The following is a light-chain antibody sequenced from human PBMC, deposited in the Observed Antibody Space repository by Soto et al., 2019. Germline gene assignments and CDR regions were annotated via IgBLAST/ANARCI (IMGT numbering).Light chain of an antibody. CDR3: TAWDARLNGQV. J-gene: IGLJ2*01. CDR2: GVT. V-gene: IGLV2-8*01. Sequence: QSALAQPPSASGSPGQSVTISCTGSGSDIGAYNFVSWYQQHPGKAPKLMIFGVTERPSGVPDRFSGSKSGNTASLTVSGLQADDEADYYCTAWDARLNGQVFGGGTKLTVL. CDR1: GSDIGAYNF.